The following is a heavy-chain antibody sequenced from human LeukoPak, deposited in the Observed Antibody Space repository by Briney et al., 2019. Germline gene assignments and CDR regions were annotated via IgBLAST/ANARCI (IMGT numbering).Heavy chain of an antibody. CDR2: INHSGST. CDR3: ARDSSSGGDY. V-gene: IGHV4-34*01. J-gene: IGHJ4*02. CDR1: GGSLSGYY. Sequence: PSETLSLTCAVYGGSLSGYYWSWIRQPPGKGLEWIGEINHSGSTYYNPSLKSRVTISVDTSKNQFSLKLSSVTAADTAVYYCARDSSSGGDYWGQGTLVTVSS. D-gene: IGHD6-6*01.